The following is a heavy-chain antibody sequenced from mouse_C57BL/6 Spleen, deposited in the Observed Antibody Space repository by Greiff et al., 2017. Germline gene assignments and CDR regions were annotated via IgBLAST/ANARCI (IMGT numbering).Heavy chain of an antibody. Sequence: QVQLQQPGAELVMPGASVKLSCKASGYTFTSYWMHWVKQRPGQGLEWIGEIDPSDSYTNYNQKIKGKSTLTVDKSSSTAYMQLSSLTSEDSAVYYCARTTGRDWFSYGGQGTLVTVSA. CDR1: GYTFTSYW. D-gene: IGHD4-1*01. J-gene: IGHJ3*01. CDR3: ARTTGRDWFSY. V-gene: IGHV1-69*01. CDR2: IDPSDSYT.